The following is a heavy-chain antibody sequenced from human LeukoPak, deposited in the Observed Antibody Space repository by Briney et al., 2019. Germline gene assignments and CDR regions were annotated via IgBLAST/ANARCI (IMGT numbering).Heavy chain of an antibody. J-gene: IGHJ4*02. CDR1: GFTFTTYW. V-gene: IGHV3-7*01. CDR3: AREKLDGDYFFDY. Sequence: PGGSLRLSCAASGFTFTTYWMSWVRQAPVKGLDWVANIKQDGSEEYFVDSVKGRFTISRDNAKDSLYLQMNSLRAEDTAVYYCAREKLDGDYFFDYWGQGTLVTVSS. D-gene: IGHD4-17*01. CDR2: IKQDGSEE.